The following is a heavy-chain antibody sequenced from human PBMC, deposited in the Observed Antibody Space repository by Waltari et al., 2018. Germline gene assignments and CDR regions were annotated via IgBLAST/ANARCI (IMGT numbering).Heavy chain of an antibody. J-gene: IGHJ4*02. CDR1: GGSISSGGYY. CDR2: IYYSGST. Sequence: QVQLQESGPGLVKPSQTLSLTCTVSGGSISSGGYYWRWIRQHPGKGLEWIGYIYYSGSTYYNPSLKSLVTISVDTSKNQFSLKLSSVTAADTAVYYCARVLASGSSSSYYFDYWGQGTLVTVSS. D-gene: IGHD6-6*01. CDR3: ARVLASGSSSSYYFDY. V-gene: IGHV4-31*01.